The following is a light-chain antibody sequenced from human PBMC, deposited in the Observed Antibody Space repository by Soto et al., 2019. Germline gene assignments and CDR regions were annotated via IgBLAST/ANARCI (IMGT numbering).Light chain of an antibody. CDR3: QQRSSWPLT. J-gene: IGKJ4*01. CDR1: QSVSSS. CDR2: DAS. V-gene: IGKV3-11*01. Sequence: EIVLTQSPATLSLSPGETATLSCRASQSVSSSLAWDQQKPGQTPRLLIYDASNRATGIPARFSGSGSGTDFTLTVSSLELEDFAVYYCQQRSSWPLTFGGGTKVEIK.